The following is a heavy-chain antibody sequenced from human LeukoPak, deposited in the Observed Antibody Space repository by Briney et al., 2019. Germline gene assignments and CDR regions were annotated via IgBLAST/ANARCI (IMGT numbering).Heavy chain of an antibody. CDR2: ISGSGAGT. CDR3: ARGSMVGWYSAY. CDR1: GFPFSSYA. J-gene: IGHJ4*02. Sequence: PGGSLRLSCTASGFPFSSYAMIWVRQAPGKGLEWVSAISGSGAGTHYADSVRGRFTISRDNSNNTVYLLMNSLRAEDTAAYYCARGSMVGWYSAYWGQGTLITVSS. D-gene: IGHD6-19*01. V-gene: IGHV3-23*01.